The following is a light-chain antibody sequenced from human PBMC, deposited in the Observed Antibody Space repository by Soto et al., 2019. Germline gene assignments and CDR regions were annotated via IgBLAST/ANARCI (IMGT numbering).Light chain of an antibody. CDR2: EVT. J-gene: IGLJ2*01. CDR1: SSDIGSYDL. Sequence: QSALTQPASVSGSPGQSITISCTGSSSDIGSYDLVSWYQQHPGKAPQLMIYEVTNRPSGVSNRFSGSKSGNTASLTISGLQAEDEADYYCCSYAGSSTVVFGGGTKVTVL. CDR3: CSYAGSSTVV. V-gene: IGLV2-23*02.